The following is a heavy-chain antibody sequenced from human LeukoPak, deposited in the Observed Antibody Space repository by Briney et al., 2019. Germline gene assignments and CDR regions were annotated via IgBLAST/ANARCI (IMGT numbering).Heavy chain of an antibody. CDR2: MNPNSGNT. CDR1: GYTFTSYD. J-gene: IGHJ5*02. Sequence: ASVKVSCKASGYTFTSYDINWVRQATGQGLEWMGWMNPNSGNTGYAQKFRGRVTMTRNTSISTAYMELSSLRSEDTAVYYCARVPFSIFGVVNPHPHWFDPWGQGTLVTVSS. CDR3: ARVPFSIFGVVNPHPHWFDP. V-gene: IGHV1-8*01. D-gene: IGHD3-3*01.